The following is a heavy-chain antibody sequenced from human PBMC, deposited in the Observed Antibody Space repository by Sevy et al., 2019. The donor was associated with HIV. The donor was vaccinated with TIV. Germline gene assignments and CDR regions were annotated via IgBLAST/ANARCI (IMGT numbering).Heavy chain of an antibody. Sequence: GGFLRLSCKASGFTFSSFWMQWVRQAPGKGLEWMANIRQDGNEIYYGDSVKGRFTISRDNAKNALYLQMDGLRAEDTSLYYCARRYFDLWGQGTLVTVSS. CDR3: ARRYFDL. J-gene: IGHJ4*02. CDR1: GFTFSSFW. CDR2: IRQDGNEI. V-gene: IGHV3-7*01.